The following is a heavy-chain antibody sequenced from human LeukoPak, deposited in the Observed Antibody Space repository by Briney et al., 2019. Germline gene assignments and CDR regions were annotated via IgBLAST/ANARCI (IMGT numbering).Heavy chain of an antibody. D-gene: IGHD3-22*01. CDR3: ARANDHYYDSSGYYDY. Sequence: SQTLSLTCAISGDSVSSNSVTWNLIRQSPSRGLEWLGRTYYRSKWFNDYAVSVKSRITINPDTSKNQFSLQLNSVNPEDTAVYYCARANDHYYDSSGYYDYWGQGTLVTVSS. CDR2: TYYRSKWFN. V-gene: IGHV6-1*01. J-gene: IGHJ4*02. CDR1: GDSVSSNSVT.